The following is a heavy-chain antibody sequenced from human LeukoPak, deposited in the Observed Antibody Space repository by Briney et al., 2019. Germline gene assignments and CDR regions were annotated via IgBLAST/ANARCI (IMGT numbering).Heavy chain of an antibody. CDR2: IYYSGST. D-gene: IGHD3-16*01. Sequence: SETLSLTCTVSGGSISSYYWNRIRQPPGKGLEWIGYIYYSGSTNYNPSLKSRVTISVDTSKNQFSLNLTSVTAADTAVYYCARFTPQGYGWGGYNRFDPWGQGTLVTVSS. V-gene: IGHV4-59*01. J-gene: IGHJ5*02. CDR3: ARFTPQGYGWGGYNRFDP. CDR1: GGSISSYY.